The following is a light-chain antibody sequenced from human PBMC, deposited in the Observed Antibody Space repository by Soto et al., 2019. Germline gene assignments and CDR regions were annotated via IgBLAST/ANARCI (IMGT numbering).Light chain of an antibody. CDR2: GAS. CDR1: QSISSY. Sequence: DFQVTQSPSSLSASVGDRITITCRASQSISSYLNWYQHKLGKAPKLLISGASTLQSGVPSRFSGRGSGTDFTLTISSLQPEDFATYYCQQNYNTPTWTFGQGTKVEVK. J-gene: IGKJ1*01. V-gene: IGKV1-39*01. CDR3: QQNYNTPTWT.